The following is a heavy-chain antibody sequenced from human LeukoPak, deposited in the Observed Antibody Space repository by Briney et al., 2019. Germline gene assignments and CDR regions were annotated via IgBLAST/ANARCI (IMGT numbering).Heavy chain of an antibody. Sequence: GESLKISCHGSGFHFTTHWIVWMRQMPGKGLEWMGSIYPGDSDTRYSPSFQGQVTISADKSISTAYLQWSSLKASDTAMYYRARLSYESRGYSKYYYDGMDVWGQGTTVTVSS. D-gene: IGHD3-22*01. V-gene: IGHV5-51*01. CDR2: IYPGDSDT. CDR3: ARLSYESRGYSKYYYDGMDV. CDR1: GFHFTTHW. J-gene: IGHJ6*02.